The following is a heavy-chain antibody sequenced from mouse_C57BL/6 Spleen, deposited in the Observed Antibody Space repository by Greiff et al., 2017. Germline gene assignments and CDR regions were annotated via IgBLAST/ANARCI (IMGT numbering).Heavy chain of an antibody. CDR3: ASSGYFDY. V-gene: IGHV5-17*01. CDR2: ISSGSSTI. J-gene: IGHJ2*01. Sequence: DVMLVESGGGLVKPGGSLKLSCAASGFTFSDYGMHWVRQAPEKGLEWVAYISSGSSTIYYADTVKGRFTISRDNAKNTLFLQMTSLRSEDTAMYYCASSGYFDYWGQGTTLTVSS. D-gene: IGHD3-2*02. CDR1: GFTFSDYG.